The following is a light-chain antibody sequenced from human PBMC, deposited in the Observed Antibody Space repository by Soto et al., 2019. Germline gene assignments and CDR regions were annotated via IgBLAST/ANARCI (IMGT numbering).Light chain of an antibody. V-gene: IGKV3-20*01. CDR2: GAS. CDR1: QSVSSN. CDR3: HHYGGSQYT. J-gene: IGKJ2*01. Sequence: EIVMTQSPATLSVSPGERATLSCRASQSVSSNLAWYQQKPGQAPRLIMYGASNRATGIPDRFTGRGSGTDFTLTISRLDPEDFAVYYCHHYGGSQYTFGQGTKLEI.